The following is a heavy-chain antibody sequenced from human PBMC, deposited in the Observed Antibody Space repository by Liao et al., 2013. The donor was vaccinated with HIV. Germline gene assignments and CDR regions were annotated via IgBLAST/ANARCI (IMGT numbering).Heavy chain of an antibody. CDR3: ARENWGRPFDY. V-gene: IGHV4-61*02. CDR1: GGSISSGSYY. Sequence: QVQLQESGPGLVKPSQTLSLTCTVSGGSISSGSYYWSWIRQPAGKGLEWLGHTYISGTTKYNPSLKSRVTMSVDTSKNKFSLKLTSVTAADTAVYYCARENWGRPFDYWGQGTLVTVSS. CDR2: TYISGTT. J-gene: IGHJ4*02. D-gene: IGHD7-27*01.